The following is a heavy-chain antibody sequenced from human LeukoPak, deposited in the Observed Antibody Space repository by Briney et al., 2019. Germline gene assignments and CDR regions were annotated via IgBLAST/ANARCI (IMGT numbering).Heavy chain of an antibody. CDR2: IWYDGSNK. Sequence: GGSLRLSCAASGFTFSSYGMHWVRQAPGKGLEWVAVIWYDGSNKYYADSVTGRFTIPRDNSKNTLYLQMNSLRAEDTAVYYCAKGQQTGTFGYWGQGTLVTVS. CDR3: AKGQQTGTFGY. CDR1: GFTFSSYG. J-gene: IGHJ4*02. V-gene: IGHV3-33*06. D-gene: IGHD1-1*01.